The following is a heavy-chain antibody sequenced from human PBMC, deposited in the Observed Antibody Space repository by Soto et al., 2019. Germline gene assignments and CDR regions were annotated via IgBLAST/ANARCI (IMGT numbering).Heavy chain of an antibody. V-gene: IGHV4-30-4*01. CDR1: GGSISSGDYY. Sequence: SETLSLTCTVSGGSISSGDYYWSWIRQPPGKGLEWIGYIYYSGSTYYNPSLKSRVTISVDTSKNRFSLKLSSVTAADTAVYYCARTMVRGVIEFDYWGQGTLVTVSS. J-gene: IGHJ4*02. CDR3: ARTMVRGVIEFDY. CDR2: IYYSGST. D-gene: IGHD3-10*01.